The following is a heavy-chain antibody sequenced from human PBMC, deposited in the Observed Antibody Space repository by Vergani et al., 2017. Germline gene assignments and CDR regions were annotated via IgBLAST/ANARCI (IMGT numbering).Heavy chain of an antibody. CDR1: GYTFTSYY. J-gene: IGHJ4*02. CDR3: ARDQELLWFGDY. CDR2: INPSGGST. D-gene: IGHD3-10*01. Sequence: QVQLVQSGAEVKKPGASVKVSCKASGYTFTSYYMHWVRQAPGQGLEWMGIINPSGGSTSYAQKFQGRVTMSRDTSTSTVYMELSSLRSEDTAVYYCARDQELLWFGDYWGQGTLVTVSS. V-gene: IGHV1-46*01.